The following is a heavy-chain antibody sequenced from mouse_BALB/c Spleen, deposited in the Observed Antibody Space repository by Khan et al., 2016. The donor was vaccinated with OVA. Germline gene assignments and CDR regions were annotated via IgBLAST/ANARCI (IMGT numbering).Heavy chain of an antibody. CDR1: GYTFTNNG. Sequence: QVQLKQSGPELKKPGETIKISCKASGYTFTNNGMNWVKQNPGKGLKWMGWINTYTGEPTYVDDFKGRFAFSLETSATTAYLQINNLKNEDTATYFCARVGYAGTMDYWGQGTSATVSS. J-gene: IGHJ4*01. CDR2: INTYTGEP. V-gene: IGHV9-3-1*01. CDR3: ARVGYAGTMDY. D-gene: IGHD2-14*01.